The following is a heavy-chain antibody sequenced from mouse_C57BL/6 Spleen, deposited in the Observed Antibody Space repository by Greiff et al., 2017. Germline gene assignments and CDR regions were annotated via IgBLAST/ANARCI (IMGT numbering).Heavy chain of an antibody. CDR1: GFSLSTSGMG. V-gene: IGHV8-12*01. D-gene: IGHD1-1*01. Sequence: QVTLNESGPGILQSSQTLSLTCSFSGFSLSTSGMGVSWIRQPSGKGLEWLAHIYWDDDKRYNPSLKSRLTISKDTSRNQVFLKITSVDTADTATYYCARKASITTVVAEGWYFDVWGTGTTVTVSS. CDR3: ARKASITTVVAEGWYFDV. CDR2: IYWDDDK. J-gene: IGHJ1*03.